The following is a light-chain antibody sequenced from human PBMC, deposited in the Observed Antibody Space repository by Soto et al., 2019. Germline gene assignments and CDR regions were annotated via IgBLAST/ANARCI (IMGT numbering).Light chain of an antibody. CDR2: EVT. CDR1: SSDLGGYNY. J-gene: IGLJ2*01. V-gene: IGLV2-14*01. CDR3: TSYSSSSPVL. Sequence: QSALTQPASVSGSPGQSITISCTGTSSDLGGYNYVSWYQQHPGKAPKLLIFEVTNRPSGVSGRFSGSKSGITASLSISGLQPEDEADYYCTSYSSSSPVLFGGGTKVTVL.